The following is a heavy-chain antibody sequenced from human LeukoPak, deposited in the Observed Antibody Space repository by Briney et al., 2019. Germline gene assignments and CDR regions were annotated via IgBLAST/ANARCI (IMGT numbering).Heavy chain of an antibody. V-gene: IGHV3-30*03. CDR3: ARPLLAPAVAGQTTYYYYGMDV. CDR2: ISYDGSNK. Sequence: GGSLRLSCAASGFTFSSYGMHWVRQAPGEGLEWVAVISYDGSNKYYADSVKGRFTISRDNSKNTLYLQMNSLRAEDTAVYYCARPLLAPAVAGQTTYYYYGMDVWGKGTTVTVSS. J-gene: IGHJ6*04. D-gene: IGHD6-19*01. CDR1: GFTFSSYG.